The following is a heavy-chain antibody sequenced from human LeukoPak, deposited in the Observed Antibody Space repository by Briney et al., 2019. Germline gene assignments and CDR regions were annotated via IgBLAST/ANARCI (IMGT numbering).Heavy chain of an antibody. CDR1: GFTFSSYS. V-gene: IGHV3-21*01. CDR2: TSSSSSSYI. D-gene: IGHD2-2*01. CDR3: ARGVVPAAYYMDV. J-gene: IGHJ6*03. Sequence: GGSLRLSCAASGFTFSSYSMNWVRQAPGKGLEWVSSTSSSSSSYIYYADSVKGRFTISRDNAKNSLYLQMNSLRAEDTAVYYCARGVVPAAYYMDVWGKGTTVTVSS.